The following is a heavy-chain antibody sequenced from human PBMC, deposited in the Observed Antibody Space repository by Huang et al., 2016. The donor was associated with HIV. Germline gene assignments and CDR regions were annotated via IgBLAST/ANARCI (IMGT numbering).Heavy chain of an antibody. CDR1: GFRFRRHR. CDR2: CTSSGNNV. D-gene: IGHD5-18*01. CDR3: AREGTYSFGVNAYDF. J-gene: IGHJ3*01. Sequence: EVQLVESGGGLVQPGGSLRLSCAASGFRFRRHRMNWVRQAPGKGLGGVSYCTSSGNNVYYADSVKGRFTISRDNAKNSLYLQMNNLRGEDTAFYYCAREGTYSFGVNAYDFWGQGTMVTVSS. V-gene: IGHV3-48*01.